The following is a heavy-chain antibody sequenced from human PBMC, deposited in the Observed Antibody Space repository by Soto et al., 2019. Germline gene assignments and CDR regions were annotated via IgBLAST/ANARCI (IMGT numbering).Heavy chain of an antibody. D-gene: IGHD6-25*01. V-gene: IGHV3-23*01. CDR2: DSDSGGTT. Sequence: EVQLLESGGGLVQPGGSLRLSCAASGFSFSSYAMTWVRQAPGKGLEWVAVVTDSDSGGTTYYADSVKGRFTISRDNSKSTVFLQMNGLRAEDTALYYCAKDTFVRLPPYGMDVWGQGTAVTVSS. CDR3: AKDTFVRLPPYGMDV. J-gene: IGHJ6*02. CDR1: GFSFSSYA.